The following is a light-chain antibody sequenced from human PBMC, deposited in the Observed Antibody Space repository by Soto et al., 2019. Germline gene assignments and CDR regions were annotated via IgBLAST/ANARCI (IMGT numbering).Light chain of an antibody. Sequence: EIVLTQSPGTLSLSPGERATLACRASQSVSSIYFAWYQQKPGQAPRLLIYGASSRATGIPDRFSGSGSGTDFTLTISRLEPVDFAVYYCQQYGSSRWTFGQGTKVEI. CDR3: QQYGSSRWT. CDR2: GAS. V-gene: IGKV3-20*01. CDR1: QSVSSIY. J-gene: IGKJ1*01.